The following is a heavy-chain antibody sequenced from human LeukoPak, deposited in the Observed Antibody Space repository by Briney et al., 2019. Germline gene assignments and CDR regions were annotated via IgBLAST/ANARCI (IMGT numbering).Heavy chain of an antibody. V-gene: IGHV1-69*13. Sequence: SVKVSCKASGGTFSKNVVSWVRQAPGQGLEWMGGIIPFFDVVSSAQRFQGRVTITADESTSTAYMELSSLRSEDTAVYYCARFDYDFWSGYYSHFDYWGQGTLVTVSS. CDR2: IIPFFDVV. D-gene: IGHD3-3*01. CDR3: ARFDYDFWSGYYSHFDY. J-gene: IGHJ4*02. CDR1: GGTFSKNV.